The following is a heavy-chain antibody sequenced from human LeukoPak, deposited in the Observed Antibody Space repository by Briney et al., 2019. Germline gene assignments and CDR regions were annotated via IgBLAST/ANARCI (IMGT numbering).Heavy chain of an antibody. CDR1: GFTFSSYA. J-gene: IGHJ6*03. CDR3: AREATAGYSSSWYSYYYYYMDV. CDR2: ISYDGSNK. D-gene: IGHD6-13*01. Sequence: GRSLRLSCAAPGFTFSSYAMHWVRQAPGKGLEWVAVISYDGSNKYYADSVKGRFTISRDNSKNTLYLQMNSLRAEDTAVYYCAREATAGYSSSWYSYYYYYMDVWGKGTTVTVSS. V-gene: IGHV3-30*04.